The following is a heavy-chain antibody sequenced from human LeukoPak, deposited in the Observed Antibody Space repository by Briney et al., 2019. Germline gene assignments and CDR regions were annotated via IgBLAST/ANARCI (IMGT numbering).Heavy chain of an antibody. J-gene: IGHJ4*02. CDR2: IYHSGST. D-gene: IGHD1-26*01. V-gene: IGHV4-38-2*02. CDR3: AREGLYSGSYYLPFDY. Sequence: SETLSLTCTVSGYSISSGYYWGWIRQPPGKGLEWIGSIYHSGSTYYNPSLKSRVTISVDTSKNQFSLKLSSVTAADTAVYYCAREGLYSGSYYLPFDYWGQGTLVTVSS. CDR1: GYSISSGYY.